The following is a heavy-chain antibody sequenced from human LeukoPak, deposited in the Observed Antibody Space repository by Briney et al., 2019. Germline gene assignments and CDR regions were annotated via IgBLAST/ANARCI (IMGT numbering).Heavy chain of an antibody. CDR1: EFTVSSNY. Sequence: GGSLRLSCAAFEFTVSSNYMSWVRQAPGKGLEWVSVIYSGAGTHYADSVKGRFTISRDNSKNTLYLQMNSLRVEDTAVYYCARGGSGYSFDYWGQGTLVTVSS. J-gene: IGHJ4*02. V-gene: IGHV3-53*01. D-gene: IGHD3-22*01. CDR2: IYSGAGT. CDR3: ARGGSGYSFDY.